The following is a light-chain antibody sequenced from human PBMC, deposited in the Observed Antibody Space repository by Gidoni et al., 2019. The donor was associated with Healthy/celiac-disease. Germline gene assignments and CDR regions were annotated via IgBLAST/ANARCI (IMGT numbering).Light chain of an antibody. CDR2: AAS. CDR3: QQSNSTKT. J-gene: IGKJ1*01. Sequence: DIQMSQSTCSLSASVGDRVTITCRASQSISSYLNWYQQKPGKAPKLLIYAASSLQSGVPSRFGSSGSGTDFTLTISSLQPEDFATYYCQQSNSTKTFGQGTKVEIK. V-gene: IGKV1-39*01. CDR1: QSISSY.